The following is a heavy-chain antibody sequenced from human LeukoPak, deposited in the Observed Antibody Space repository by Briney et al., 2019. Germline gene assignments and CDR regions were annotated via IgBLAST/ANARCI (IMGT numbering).Heavy chain of an antibody. Sequence: PSETLSLTCTVSGGSISSYYWSWIRQPAGKGLEWIGRIYTSGSTNYNPSLKSRVTMSVDTSKNQFSLKLSSVTAADTAVYYCARDGIKGSPTFGWSYSSSYYYYYMDVWGKGTTVTVSS. CDR3: ARDGIKGSPTFGWSYSSSYYYYYMDV. CDR1: GGSISSYY. J-gene: IGHJ6*03. D-gene: IGHD1-26*01. CDR2: IYTSGST. V-gene: IGHV4-4*07.